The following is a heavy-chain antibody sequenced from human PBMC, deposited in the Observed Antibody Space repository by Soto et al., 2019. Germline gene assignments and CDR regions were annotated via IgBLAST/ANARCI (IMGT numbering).Heavy chain of an antibody. CDR2: INHSGST. CDR1: GGSFSGYY. CDR3: ARGNRAITVTTWNY. J-gene: IGHJ4*02. V-gene: IGHV4-34*01. Sequence: SETLSLTCAVYGGSFSGYYWSWIRQPPGKGLEWSGEINHSGSTNYNPSLKSRVTISVDTSKNQFSLKLSSVTAADTAVYYCARGNRAITVTTWNYWGQGTLVTVSS. D-gene: IGHD1-20*01.